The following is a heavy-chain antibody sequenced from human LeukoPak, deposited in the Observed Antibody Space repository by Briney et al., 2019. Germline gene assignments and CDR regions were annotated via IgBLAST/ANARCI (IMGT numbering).Heavy chain of an antibody. J-gene: IGHJ4*02. CDR1: GGSVSNSLYY. CDR3: ARVLRAASWRSYDY. D-gene: IGHD5-18*01. CDR2: IYYNGDT. V-gene: IGHV4-61*01. Sequence: SETLSLTCTVSGGSVSNSLYYWSWIRQPPGKGLEWIGYIYYNGDTNYNPSLKSRVIISIDTSSNQFSLRLNSMTAAYTAVYYCARVLRAASWRSYDYWGQGSLVTVSS.